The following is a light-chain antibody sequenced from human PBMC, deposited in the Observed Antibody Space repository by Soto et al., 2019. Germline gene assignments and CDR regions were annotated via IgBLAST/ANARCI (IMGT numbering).Light chain of an antibody. CDR1: QSVSSSS. V-gene: IGKV3-20*01. CDR3: QQYGSSRT. CDR2: GAS. J-gene: IGKJ1*01. Sequence: EIVLTQSPGTLSLSPGERATLSCRASQSVSSSSLAWYQQKPGQAPRLLIYGASSRATGIPDRFSGSGSGTDFTLTISRLEPEDFAVYYYQQYGSSRTFGQGTKVEIK.